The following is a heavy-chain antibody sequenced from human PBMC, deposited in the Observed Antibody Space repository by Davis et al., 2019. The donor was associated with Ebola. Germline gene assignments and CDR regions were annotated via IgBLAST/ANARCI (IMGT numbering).Heavy chain of an antibody. D-gene: IGHD2-2*01. CDR2: VYHTGGT. J-gene: IGHJ4*02. CDR1: GYPISSGFY. V-gene: IGHV4-38-2*02. Sequence: PSETLSLTCTVSGYPISSGFYWAWIRQPPGKGLEYIGSVYHTGGTYSNPSLKSRLTISVDTSNNQFSLKLRSVTAADTAVYFCARDRAAAYYFDYWGQGTLVTVSS. CDR3: ARDRAAAYYFDY.